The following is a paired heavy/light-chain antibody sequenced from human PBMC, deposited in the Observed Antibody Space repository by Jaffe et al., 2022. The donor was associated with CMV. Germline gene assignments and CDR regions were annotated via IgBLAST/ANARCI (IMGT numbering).Heavy chain of an antibody. V-gene: IGHV2-5*02. J-gene: IGHJ4*02. CDR3: AHRLTATSWLY. CDR1: GFSLTSSGVG. Sequence: QITLKESGPTLVKPTQNLTLTCTFSGFSLTSSGVGVGWIRQPPGKALEWLALIYWDDDVRYTPSLKSRLTITKDTSKNQVVLAMTNMDPVDTATYYCAHRLTATSWLYWGQGNLVTVSS. D-gene: IGHD5-12*01. CDR2: IYWDDDV.
Light chain of an antibody. CDR1: SSDVGGYKY. V-gene: IGLV2-8*01. CDR3: SSYAGSTNFEV. J-gene: IGLJ2*01. Sequence: QSALTQPPSASGSPGQSVAISCTGTSSDVGGYKYVSWYQQHPGKAPRLIIYEVTKRPSGVPDRFSGSKSGNTASLTVSGLQAEDEADYYCSSYAGSTNFEVFGGGTKLTVL. CDR2: EVT.